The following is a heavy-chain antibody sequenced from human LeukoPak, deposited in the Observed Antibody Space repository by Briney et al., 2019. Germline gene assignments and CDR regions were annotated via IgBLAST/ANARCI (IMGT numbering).Heavy chain of an antibody. CDR3: ASGDYGDFSRFDF. CDR1: GGSISSSNW. D-gene: IGHD4-17*01. J-gene: IGHJ4*02. Sequence: TSGTLSLACAVSGGSISSSNWWSWVRQPPGKGLEWIGEIYHSGSTNYNPSLKSRVTISVDTSKNQFSLKLSSVTAADTAVYYCASGDYGDFSRFDFWGQGTLVTVSS. CDR2: IYHSGST. V-gene: IGHV4-4*02.